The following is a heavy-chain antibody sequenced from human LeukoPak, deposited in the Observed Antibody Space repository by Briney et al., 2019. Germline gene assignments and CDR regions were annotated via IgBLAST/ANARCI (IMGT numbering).Heavy chain of an antibody. Sequence: PGGSLRLSCAVSGFTFSSSWMHWVRQAPGKGLVWVSHIKTDGSTTAYADSVKGRFTISRDNAKNSLFLQMNSLRAEDTAVYYCARENDQGFDYWGQGTLVTVSS. V-gene: IGHV3-74*01. CDR3: ARENDQGFDY. CDR2: IKTDGSTT. J-gene: IGHJ4*02. CDR1: GFTFSSSW. D-gene: IGHD3-16*01.